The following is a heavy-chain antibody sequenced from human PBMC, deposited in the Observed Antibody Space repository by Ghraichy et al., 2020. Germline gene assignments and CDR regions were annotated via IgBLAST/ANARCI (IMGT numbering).Heavy chain of an antibody. CDR2: IKQDGSEK. Sequence: GESLNISCAASGFTFSSYWMSWVRQAPGKGLEWVANIKQDGSEKYYVDSVKGRFTISRDNAKNSLYLQMNSLRAEDTAVYYCARDHVRGYYYDSSGYMGVYWGQGTLVTVSS. D-gene: IGHD3-22*01. CDR3: ARDHVRGYYYDSSGYMGVY. CDR1: GFTFSSYW. V-gene: IGHV3-7*03. J-gene: IGHJ4*02.